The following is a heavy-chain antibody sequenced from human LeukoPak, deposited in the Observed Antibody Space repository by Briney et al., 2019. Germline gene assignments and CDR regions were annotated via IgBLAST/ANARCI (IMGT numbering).Heavy chain of an antibody. CDR1: GFTFSSYA. Sequence: GGSLRLSCAASGFTFSSYAMHWVRQAPGKGLEWVAVISYDGSNKYYADSEKGRFTISRDNSKNTLYLQMNSLRAEDTAVYYCARDPMWGFGEAFFDYWGQGTLVTVSS. V-gene: IGHV3-30*04. J-gene: IGHJ4*02. CDR3: ARDPMWGFGEAFFDY. D-gene: IGHD3-10*01. CDR2: ISYDGSNK.